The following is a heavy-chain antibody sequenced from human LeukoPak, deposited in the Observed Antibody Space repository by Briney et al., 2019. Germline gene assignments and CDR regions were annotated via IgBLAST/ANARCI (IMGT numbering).Heavy chain of an antibody. J-gene: IGHJ4*02. D-gene: IGHD6-13*01. CDR2: IYPGDSDT. CDR1: GYRFTSYW. V-gene: IGHV5-51*01. Sequence: GESLKISCKGSGYRFTSYWIGWVRQMPGKGLEWMGIIYPGDSDTRYSPSFQGQVTISADKSISTAYLQWSSLKASDTAMYYCASNRVAAAGEFDYWGQGTLVTVSS. CDR3: ASNRVAAAGEFDY.